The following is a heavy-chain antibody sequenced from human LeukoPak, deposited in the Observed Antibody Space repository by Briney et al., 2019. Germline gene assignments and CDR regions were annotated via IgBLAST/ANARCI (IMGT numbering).Heavy chain of an antibody. Sequence: SVKVSCKASGYTFTSYDINWVRQAPGQGLERMGGITPIFGTANYAQRFQGRVTITADESTSTAYMELSSLRSEDTAVYYCARWAGYCSITNCYTAFDYWGQGTLVTVSS. CDR3: ARWAGYCSITNCYTAFDY. J-gene: IGHJ4*02. CDR2: ITPIFGTA. V-gene: IGHV1-69*13. CDR1: GYTFTSYD. D-gene: IGHD2-2*02.